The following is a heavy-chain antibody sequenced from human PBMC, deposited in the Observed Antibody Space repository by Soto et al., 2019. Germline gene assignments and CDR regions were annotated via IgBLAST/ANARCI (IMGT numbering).Heavy chain of an antibody. V-gene: IGHV3-23*01. J-gene: IGHJ4*02. D-gene: IGHD3-9*01. CDR3: AKDRHPDGIWTFDY. CDR1: GFPFDLYL. CDR2: INHNSGYA. Sequence: GGSLRLSCSASGFPFDLYLMHWVRQVPGKELEWVSLINHNSGYAYYTDSVKGRFTISRDNSKNTLYLQMNSLRAEDTAVYYCAKDRHPDGIWTFDYWGRGTLVTVSS.